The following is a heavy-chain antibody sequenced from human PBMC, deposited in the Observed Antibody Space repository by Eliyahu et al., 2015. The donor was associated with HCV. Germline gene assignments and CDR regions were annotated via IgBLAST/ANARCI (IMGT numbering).Heavy chain of an antibody. V-gene: IGHV1-3*01. CDR2: IHPGNGPT. J-gene: IGHJ4*02. Sequence: QVQLVQSGPEVKNPGASVRASCKASGYAFNSQVXHWVRQAPGQRLEWMGWIHPGNGPTKYSQRFQGRVTISRDTSASTVYMDVSSLTSEDTALYYCARDDYTHHAIDYWGQGTLVTVS. CDR3: ARDDYTHHAIDY. CDR1: GYAFNSQV. D-gene: IGHD5-12*01.